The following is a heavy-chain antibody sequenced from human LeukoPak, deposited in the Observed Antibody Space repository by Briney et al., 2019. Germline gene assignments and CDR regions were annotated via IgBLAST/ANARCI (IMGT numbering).Heavy chain of an antibody. CDR3: ARVCCSGGSCYCQDAFDI. Sequence: GGSLRLSCAASGFTFSDYYMSWIRQAPGKGLEWVSYISSSGSTIYYADSVKGRFTISRDNAKNSLYLQMDSLRAEDTAVYYCARVCCSGGSCYCQDAFDIWGQGTMVTVSS. J-gene: IGHJ3*02. CDR2: ISSSGSTI. CDR1: GFTFSDYY. V-gene: IGHV3-11*01. D-gene: IGHD2-15*01.